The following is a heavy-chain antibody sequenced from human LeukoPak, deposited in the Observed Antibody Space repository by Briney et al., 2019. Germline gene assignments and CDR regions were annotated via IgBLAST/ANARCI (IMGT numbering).Heavy chain of an antibody. CDR1: GFIFGRYS. V-gene: IGHV3-48*02. Sequence: PGGSLRLSCEATGFIFGRYSMNWVRQAPGKGLEWVSYISSSSSTIYYVDSVKGRFTISRDNAKNSLYLQMNSLRDKDTAVYHCESWGIAGAFDIWGQGTMVTVSS. J-gene: IGHJ3*02. D-gene: IGHD6-13*01. CDR3: ESWGIAGAFDI. CDR2: ISSSSSTI.